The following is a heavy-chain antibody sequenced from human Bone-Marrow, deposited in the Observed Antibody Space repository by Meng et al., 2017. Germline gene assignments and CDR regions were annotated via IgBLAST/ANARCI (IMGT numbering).Heavy chain of an antibody. V-gene: IGHV3-49*04. J-gene: IGHJ4*02. CDR2: IRSKAYGGTT. Sequence: GESLKISCAASGFTFSSYEMNWVRQAPGKGLEWVGFIRSKAYGGTTEYAASVKGRFTISRDDSKSIAYLQMNSLKTEDTAVYYCTLTYYYGSGSYNWGQGTLVTVSS. CDR3: TLTYYYGSGSYN. D-gene: IGHD3-10*01. CDR1: GFTFSSYE.